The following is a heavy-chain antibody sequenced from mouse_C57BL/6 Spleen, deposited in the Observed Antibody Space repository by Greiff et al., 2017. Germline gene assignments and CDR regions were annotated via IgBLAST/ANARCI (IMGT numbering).Heavy chain of an antibody. CDR1: GYTFTDYY. Sequence: VQLQQSGPELVKPGASVKISCKASGYTFTDYYMNWVKQSHGKSLEWIGDINPNNGGTSYNQKFKGKATLTVDKSSSTAYMELRSLTSEDSAVYYCARSGNWFAYWGQGTLVTVSA. V-gene: IGHV1-26*01. CDR3: ARSGNWFAY. D-gene: IGHD2-1*01. CDR2: INPNNGGT. J-gene: IGHJ3*01.